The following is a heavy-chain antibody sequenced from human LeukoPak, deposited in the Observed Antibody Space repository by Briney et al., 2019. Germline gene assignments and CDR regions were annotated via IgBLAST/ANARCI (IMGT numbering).Heavy chain of an antibody. J-gene: IGHJ4*02. V-gene: IGHV1-2*02. CDR2: INPNSGGT. D-gene: IGHD6-6*01. Sequence: ASVKVSCKASGYTFTGYYMHWVRQAPGQGLEWMGWINPNSGGTNYAQKFQGRVTMTRDTSISTAYMELSRLRSDDTAAYYCARDRIAARPEDPEFDYWGQGTLVTVSS. CDR1: GYTFTGYY. CDR3: ARDRIAARPEDPEFDY.